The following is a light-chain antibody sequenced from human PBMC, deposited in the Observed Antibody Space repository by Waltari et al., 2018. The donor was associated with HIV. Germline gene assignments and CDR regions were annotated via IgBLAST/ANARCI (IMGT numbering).Light chain of an antibody. CDR1: QSISSW. Sequence: DIQMTQSPSTLSASLGDRVTITCRASQSISSWLAWYQQKPGKAPNLLIYKASSFESGVPSRFSGSGSGTEFTLTISSLQPDDFATYYCQQYNTSPWTFGQGTKVEVK. V-gene: IGKV1-5*03. CDR2: KAS. CDR3: QQYNTSPWT. J-gene: IGKJ1*01.